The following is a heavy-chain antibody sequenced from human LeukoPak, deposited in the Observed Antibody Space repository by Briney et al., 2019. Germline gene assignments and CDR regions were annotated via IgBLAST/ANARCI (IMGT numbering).Heavy chain of an antibody. CDR2: ISAYNGNT. CDR1: GYTFTSYG. D-gene: IGHD3-10*01. CDR3: ARQYYYGSGSYYNGVPFPFDP. Sequence: ASVKVSCKASGYTFTSYGISWVRQAPGQGLEWMGWISAYNGNTNYAQKRQGRVTMTTDTSTSTAYMELRSLRSDDTAVYYCARQYYYGSGSYYNGVPFPFDPWGQGTLVTVSS. V-gene: IGHV1-18*04. J-gene: IGHJ5*02.